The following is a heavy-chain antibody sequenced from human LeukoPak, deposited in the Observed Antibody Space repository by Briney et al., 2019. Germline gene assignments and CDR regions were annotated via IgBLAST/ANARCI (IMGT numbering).Heavy chain of an antibody. CDR3: ARGVPLGHDYYDSSGYHPTRPNYFDY. J-gene: IGHJ4*02. Sequence: SETLSLTCTVSGGSISSSSYYWGWIRQPPGEGLEWIGSIYYSGSTYYNPSLKSRVTISVDTSKNQFSLRLSSVTAADTAVYYCARGVPLGHDYYDSSGYHPTRPNYFDYWGQGTLVTVSS. V-gene: IGHV4-39*01. CDR2: IYYSGST. CDR1: GGSISSSSYY. D-gene: IGHD3-22*01.